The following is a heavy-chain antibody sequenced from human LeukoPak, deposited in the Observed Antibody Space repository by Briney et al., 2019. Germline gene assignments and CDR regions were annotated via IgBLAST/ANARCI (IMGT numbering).Heavy chain of an antibody. Sequence: VSVKVSCKASGYTFTGYYMHWVRQAPGQGLEWMGWINPNSGGTNYAQKFQGRVTMTRDTSISTAYMELSRLRSDDTAVYYCARGGSGYETVCPYWGQGTLVTVSS. J-gene: IGHJ4*02. CDR3: ARGGSGYETVCPY. D-gene: IGHD5-12*01. V-gene: IGHV1-2*02. CDR2: INPNSGGT. CDR1: GYTFTGYY.